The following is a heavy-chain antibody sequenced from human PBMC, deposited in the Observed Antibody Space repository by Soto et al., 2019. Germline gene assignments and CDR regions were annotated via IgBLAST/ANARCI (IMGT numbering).Heavy chain of an antibody. Sequence: SETLSLTCTVSGGSISDGYYWSWIRQHPGKGLEWIGSISYSGSTSYNPSLKSRLTISVDRSKSQFSLNLSSVTAADTAVYYCARRDRSGYSYWLDTWGQGTLVTSPQ. CDR3: ARRDRSGYSYWLDT. D-gene: IGHD3-22*01. V-gene: IGHV4-31*03. CDR1: GGSISDGYY. J-gene: IGHJ5*02. CDR2: ISYSGST.